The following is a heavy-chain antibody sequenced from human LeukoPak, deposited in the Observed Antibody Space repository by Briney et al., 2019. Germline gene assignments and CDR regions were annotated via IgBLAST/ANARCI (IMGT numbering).Heavy chain of an antibody. J-gene: IGHJ4*02. D-gene: IGHD5-18*01. CDR2: ISSASSTI. CDR3: ANSLGIRQFDY. CDR1: GFIFSSYS. V-gene: IGHV3-48*01. Sequence: PGGSLRLSCAASGFIFSSYSMNWVRQAPGKGLEWVSYISSASSTIYYADSVKGRFTISRDNSKNTLYLQMNSLRAEDTAVYYCANSLGIRQFDYWGQGTLVTVSS.